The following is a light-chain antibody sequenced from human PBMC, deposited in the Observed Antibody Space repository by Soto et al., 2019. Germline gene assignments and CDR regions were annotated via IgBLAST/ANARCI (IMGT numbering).Light chain of an antibody. CDR3: KSYAGSNTYV. J-gene: IGLJ1*01. CDR2: EVF. V-gene: IGLV2-8*01. Sequence: QSVLTQPRSASGSPGQSVTISCTGTKXDIGVYDFVSWYQHLPGKAPRLIIYEVFQRPSGVPDRFSGSKSGNTASLTVSGLQAADEADYFCKSYAGSNTYVFGSGTKVNLL. CDR1: KXDIGVYDF.